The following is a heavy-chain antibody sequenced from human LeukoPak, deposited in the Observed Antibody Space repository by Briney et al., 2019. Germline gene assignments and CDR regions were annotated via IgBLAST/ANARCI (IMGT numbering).Heavy chain of an antibody. D-gene: IGHD3-3*01. Sequence: ASVKVSCKASGYTFTNNFMHWVRQAPGQGLEWIGIINPSGDNTWYAQKFQGRVTMTRDMATSTDYLEVSSLRAEDTAVYYCARERGGGGFGVVIKRSYYYMDVWGKGTTVTVSS. CDR3: ARERGGGGFGVVIKRSYYYMDV. V-gene: IGHV1-46*01. CDR1: GYTFTNNF. J-gene: IGHJ6*03. CDR2: INPSGDNT.